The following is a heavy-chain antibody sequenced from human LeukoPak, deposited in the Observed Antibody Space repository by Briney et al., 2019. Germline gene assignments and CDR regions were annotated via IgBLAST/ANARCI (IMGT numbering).Heavy chain of an antibody. D-gene: IGHD6-13*01. CDR3: ARRHSSSWHFDY. CDR1: GYSFNSDW. J-gene: IGHJ4*02. Sequence: PGESPKISCKGSGYSFNSDWIVWVRQVPGKGLEWMGIINPGDSDTRYSPSFQGQVTISADKSISTAYLQWSSLKASDTAVYYCARRHSSSWHFDYWGQGTLVTVSS. V-gene: IGHV5-51*01. CDR2: INPGDSDT.